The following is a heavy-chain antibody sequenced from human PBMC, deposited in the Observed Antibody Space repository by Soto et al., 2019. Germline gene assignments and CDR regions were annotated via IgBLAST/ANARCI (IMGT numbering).Heavy chain of an antibody. Sequence: SPTLALACGISGESVSSNSAAWNWIRQSPARGVEWLGRTYYRSKWYSYYAPSVKSRITIKADTSKNQFSLQLNSVTPEEKAVDYSTTGPSPLDPCRPRILVTVSS. CDR3: TTGPSPLDP. CDR1: GESVSSNSAA. V-gene: IGHV6-1*01. CDR2: TYYRSKWYS. J-gene: IGHJ5*02.